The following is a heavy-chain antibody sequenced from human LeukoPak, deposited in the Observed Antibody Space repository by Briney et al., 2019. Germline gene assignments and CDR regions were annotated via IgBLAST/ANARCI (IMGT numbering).Heavy chain of an antibody. Sequence: EASVKASCKASGYSFTGYYIHWVRQAPGQGLEWMGWVNSNIGDTYYAQKFRGRLAITRDKSITTVHMELSSLRSNDTAVYYCARDALGYDSSASDWGQGTLVTVSS. J-gene: IGHJ4*02. D-gene: IGHD3-22*01. CDR2: VNSNIGDT. CDR3: ARDALGYDSSASD. V-gene: IGHV1-2*02. CDR1: GYSFTGYY.